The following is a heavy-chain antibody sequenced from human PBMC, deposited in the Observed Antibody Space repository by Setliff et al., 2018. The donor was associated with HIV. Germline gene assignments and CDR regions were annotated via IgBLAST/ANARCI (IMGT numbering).Heavy chain of an antibody. V-gene: IGHV1-2*02. J-gene: IGHJ5*02. CDR2: INPNTSDT. D-gene: IGHD3-22*01. CDR3: ARGRTYDSSIYFGNWFDP. Sequence: SVKVSCKASGYTFTGYYMHWVRQAPGQGLEWVGWINPNTSDTNYAQKFQGRVAVTRDTSISTAYMELRRVRSDDTAVYFCARGRTYDSSIYFGNWFDPWGQGTLVTVSS. CDR1: GYTFTGYY.